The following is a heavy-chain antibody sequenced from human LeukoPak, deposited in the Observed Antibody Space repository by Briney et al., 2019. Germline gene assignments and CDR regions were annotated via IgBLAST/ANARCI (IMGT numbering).Heavy chain of an antibody. CDR3: ARDRRVSTVFGVVIDEDTYYYYGMDV. V-gene: IGHV3-48*02. J-gene: IGHJ6*02. CDR1: GFTFSSYS. D-gene: IGHD3-3*01. Sequence: GGSLRLSCAASGFTFSSYSMDWVRQAPGKGPEWVSYISSSSSTIYYADSVKGRFTISRDNAKNSLYLQMNSLRDEDTAVYYCARDRRVSTVFGVVIDEDTYYYYGMDVWGQGTTVTVSS. CDR2: ISSSSSTI.